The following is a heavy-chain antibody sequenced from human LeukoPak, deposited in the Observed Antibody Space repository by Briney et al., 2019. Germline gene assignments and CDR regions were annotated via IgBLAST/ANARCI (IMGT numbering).Heavy chain of an antibody. CDR3: ASVVGGYLDY. J-gene: IGHJ4*02. CDR2: IYYSGST. CDR1: GGSISSYY. D-gene: IGHD5-12*01. Sequence: SETLSLTCTVSGGSISSYYWSWIQQPPGKGLEWIGYIYYSGSTNYNPSLKSRVTISVDTSKNQFSLKLSSVTAADTAVYYCASVVGGYLDYWGQGTLVTVSS. V-gene: IGHV4-59*01.